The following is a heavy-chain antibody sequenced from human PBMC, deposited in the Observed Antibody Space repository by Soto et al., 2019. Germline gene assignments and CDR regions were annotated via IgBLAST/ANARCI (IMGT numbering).Heavy chain of an antibody. D-gene: IGHD3-10*01. J-gene: IGHJ6*02. CDR3: AKDYYIYGLSHYHYYHGMDV. Sequence: GGSLRLSCAASGFTFSSYGMHWVRQAPGKGLEWVAVISYDGRKKYYADSVKGRFTISRDNSKSTLYLQMNSLRAEDTAVYYCAKDYYIYGLSHYHYYHGMDVWGQGTSATVSS. CDR2: ISYDGRKK. V-gene: IGHV3-30*18. CDR1: GFTFSSYG.